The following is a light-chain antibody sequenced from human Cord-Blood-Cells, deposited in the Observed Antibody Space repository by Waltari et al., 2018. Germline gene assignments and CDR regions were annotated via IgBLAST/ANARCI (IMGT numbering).Light chain of an antibody. Sequence: VSGSPGQSITISCTGTSRDVGSYNLVSWYQQHPGKAPKHMIYEGSKRPSGVSNRFSGSKSGNTASLIISGLQAEDEADYYCCSYAGSSTVVFGGGTKLTVL. CDR1: SRDVGSYNL. J-gene: IGLJ2*01. V-gene: IGLV2-23*01. CDR2: EGS. CDR3: CSYAGSSTVV.